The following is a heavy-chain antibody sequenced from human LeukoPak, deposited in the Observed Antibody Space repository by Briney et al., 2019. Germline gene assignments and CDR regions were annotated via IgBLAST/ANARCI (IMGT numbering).Heavy chain of an antibody. CDR3: AKDPAGEYSSSSGPNWFDP. D-gene: IGHD6-6*01. CDR1: GFTFSSYV. Sequence: GGSLRLSCAASGFTFSSYVMHWVRQAPAKGLEWVAFIRYDGSNKYYADSVKGRFTISRDNSKNTLYLQMNSLRAEDTAVYYCAKDPAGEYSSSSGPNWFDPWGQGTLVTVSS. CDR2: IRYDGSNK. J-gene: IGHJ5*02. V-gene: IGHV3-30*02.